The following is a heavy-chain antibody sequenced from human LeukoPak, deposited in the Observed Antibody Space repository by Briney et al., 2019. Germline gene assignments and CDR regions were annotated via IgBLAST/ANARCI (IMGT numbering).Heavy chain of an antibody. Sequence: SETLSLTCAVSGGSISNGAYSWSWIRQPPGKGLEWIGYIYHSGSTYYNPSLKSRVTISVDTSKNQFSLKLSSVTAADTAVYYCARDLQLERRGWFDPWGQGTLVTVSS. CDR3: ARDLQLERRGWFDP. CDR1: GGSISNGAYS. V-gene: IGHV4-30-2*01. J-gene: IGHJ5*02. D-gene: IGHD1-1*01. CDR2: IYHSGST.